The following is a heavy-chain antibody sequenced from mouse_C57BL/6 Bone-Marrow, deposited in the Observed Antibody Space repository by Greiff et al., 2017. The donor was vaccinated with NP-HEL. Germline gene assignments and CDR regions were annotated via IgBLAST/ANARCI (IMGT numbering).Heavy chain of an antibody. V-gene: IGHV1-15*01. CDR2: IDPETGGT. Sequence: QVHVKQSGAELVRPGASVTLSCKASGYTFTDYEMHWVKQTPVHGLEWIGAIDPETGGTAYNQKFKGKAILTADKSSSTAYMELRSLTSEDSAVYYCTINFFAYWGQGTLVTVSA. CDR1: GYTFTDYE. D-gene: IGHD1-3*01. J-gene: IGHJ3*01. CDR3: TINFFAY.